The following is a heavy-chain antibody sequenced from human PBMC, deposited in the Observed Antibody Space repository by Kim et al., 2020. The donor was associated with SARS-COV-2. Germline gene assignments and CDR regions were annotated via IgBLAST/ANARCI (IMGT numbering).Heavy chain of an antibody. CDR3: ARDRGGGTYYYGSGSYDGMDV. D-gene: IGHD3-10*01. CDR2: IIPIFGTA. Sequence: SVKVSCKASGGTFSSYAISWVRQAPGQGLEWMGGIIPIFGTANYAQKFQGRVTITADESTSTAYMELSSLRSEDTAVYYCARDRGGGTYYYGSGSYDGMDVWGQGTTVTVSS. V-gene: IGHV1-69*13. CDR1: GGTFSSYA. J-gene: IGHJ6*02.